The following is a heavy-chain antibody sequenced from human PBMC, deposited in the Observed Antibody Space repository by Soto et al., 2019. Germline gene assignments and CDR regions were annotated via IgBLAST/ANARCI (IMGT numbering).Heavy chain of an antibody. CDR2: ISSSSSTI. CDR3: ARDLIAARPSPYFDY. V-gene: IGHV3-48*02. J-gene: IGHJ4*02. D-gene: IGHD6-6*01. CDR1: GFTFSSYS. Sequence: PGGSLRLSCAASGFTFSSYSMNWVRQAPGKGLEWVSYISSSSSTIYYADSVKGRFTISRDNAKNSLYLQMNSLRDEDTAVYYCARDLIAARPSPYFDYWGQGTLVTVSS.